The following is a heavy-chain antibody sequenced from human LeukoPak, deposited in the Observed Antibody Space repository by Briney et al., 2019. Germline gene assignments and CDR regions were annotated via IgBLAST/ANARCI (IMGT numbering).Heavy chain of an antibody. D-gene: IGHD3-16*02. CDR3: ATSLGIYDYVWGSYRPSGAFDI. V-gene: IGHV1-24*01. CDR1: GYTLTELS. CDR2: FDPEDGET. Sequence: GASVKVSCKVSGYTLTELSMHWVRQAPGKGLEWMGGFDPEDGETIYAQKFQGRVTMTEDTSTDTAYMELSSLRSEDTAVYYCATSLGIYDYVWGSYRPSGAFDIWGQGTMVTVSS. J-gene: IGHJ3*02.